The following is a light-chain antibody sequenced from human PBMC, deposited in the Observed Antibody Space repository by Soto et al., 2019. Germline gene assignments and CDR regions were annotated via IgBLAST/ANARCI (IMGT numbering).Light chain of an antibody. CDR1: QSVLYSSNNKNY. CDR2: WAS. CDR3: QQYYSNTYT. V-gene: IGKV4-1*01. Sequence: DIVMTQSPDSLAVSLGERATINCKSSQSVLYSSNNKNYLAWYQQKPGQPPKLLIYWASTRESGVPDRFSGSGSGTDFTLTISRLQAEDVEFYSCQQYYSNTYTFGQGTKMEIK. J-gene: IGKJ2*01.